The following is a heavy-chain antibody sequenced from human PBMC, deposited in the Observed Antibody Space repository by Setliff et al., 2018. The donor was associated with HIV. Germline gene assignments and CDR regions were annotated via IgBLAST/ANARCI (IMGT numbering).Heavy chain of an antibody. Sequence: GASVKVSCKASGYTFTDYYIHWVRQAPGQGLQWMGWVNPNSGGTNSAQEFQGRVTMTRGTSISTAYMELTWLKPDDTAVYYCARNTPGIVPRRVGFDPWGQGTLVTVSS. V-gene: IGHV1-2*02. CDR3: ARNTPGIVPRRVGFDP. D-gene: IGHD1-26*01. CDR1: GYTFTDYY. J-gene: IGHJ5*02. CDR2: VNPNSGGT.